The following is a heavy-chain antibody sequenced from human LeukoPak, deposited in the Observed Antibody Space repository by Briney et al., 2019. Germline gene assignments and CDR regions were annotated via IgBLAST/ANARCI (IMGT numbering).Heavy chain of an antibody. CDR1: GFTFSSYG. J-gene: IGHJ3*02. CDR2: TWYDGSNK. Sequence: GRSLRLSCAASGFTFSSYGMHWVRQAPGKGLEWEALTWYDGSNKYYADSVKGRFTISRDNSKNTLYLQMDGLTAVDTAVYYCAADRTKVLQAYDALDIWGQGTMVTVSS. CDR3: AADRTKVLQAYDALDI. V-gene: IGHV3-33*01. D-gene: IGHD4/OR15-4a*01.